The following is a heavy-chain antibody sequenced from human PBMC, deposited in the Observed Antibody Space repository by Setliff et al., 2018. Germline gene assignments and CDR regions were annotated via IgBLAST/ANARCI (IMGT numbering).Heavy chain of an antibody. CDR3: ASGLNWLSSTEFDY. CDR1: GYSISSGYY. J-gene: IGHJ4*02. Sequence: LSLTCTVSGYSISSGYYWGWIRQPPGKGLEWIGCIYYSGSTYYNPSLKSRVTISLDTSKNQFSLKLTSVTAADTAVYYCASGLNWLSSTEFDYWGQGTLVTVSS. CDR2: IYYSGST. V-gene: IGHV4-38-2*02. D-gene: IGHD1-20*01.